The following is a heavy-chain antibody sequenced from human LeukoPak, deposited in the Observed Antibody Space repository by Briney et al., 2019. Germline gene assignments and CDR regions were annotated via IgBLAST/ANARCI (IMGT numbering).Heavy chain of an antibody. V-gene: IGHV3-48*03. Sequence: PGGSLRLSCAASEFTFSSYSMNWVRQAPGKGLEWVSYMSSSGGTIYYADSVKGRFTISRDNGKNSLYLQMNSLRAEDAAVYYCARGMTGSYFGHFDYWGQGTLVTVSS. CDR2: MSSSGGTI. CDR1: EFTFSSYS. D-gene: IGHD1-26*01. CDR3: ARGMTGSYFGHFDY. J-gene: IGHJ4*02.